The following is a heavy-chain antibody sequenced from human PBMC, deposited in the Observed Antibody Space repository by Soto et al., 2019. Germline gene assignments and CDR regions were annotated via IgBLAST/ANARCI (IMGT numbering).Heavy chain of an antibody. CDR3: ARGGWSAWFDP. CDR2: INHSGST. J-gene: IGHJ5*02. Sequence: QVQLQQWGAGLLKPSETLSLTCAVYGGSFSGYYWSWIRQPPGKGLEWIGEINHSGSTNYNPSLKSRVTISVDTSKNQFSLKLSSVTAADTAVYYCARGGWSAWFDPWGQRTLVTVSS. D-gene: IGHD2-15*01. V-gene: IGHV4-34*01. CDR1: GGSFSGYY.